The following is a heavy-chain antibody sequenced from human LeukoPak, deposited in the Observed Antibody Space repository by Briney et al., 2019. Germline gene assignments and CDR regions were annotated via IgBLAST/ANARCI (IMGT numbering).Heavy chain of an antibody. J-gene: IGHJ3*02. V-gene: IGHV3-30-3*01. D-gene: IGHD6-13*01. CDR3: ARGLKQQLVRPYDAFDI. CDR1: GFTFSSYA. CDR2: ISYDGSNK. Sequence: PGGSLRLSCAASGFTFSSYAMHWVRQAPGKGLEWVAVISYDGSNKYYADSVKGRFTISRDNSKNTLYLQMNSLRAEDTAVYYCARGLKQQLVRPYDAFDIWGQGTMVTVSS.